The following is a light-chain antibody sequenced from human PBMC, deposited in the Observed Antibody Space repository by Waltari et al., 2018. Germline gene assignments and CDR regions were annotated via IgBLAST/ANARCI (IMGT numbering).Light chain of an antibody. V-gene: IGKV3-20*01. CDR3: QKYDGVVLT. CDR2: GAC. J-gene: IGKJ4*01. Sequence: DIVLTQSLGTLSLSPGERATLSCRASQSVSYNFLNRYHQKPGQAPRLLIHGACSRATGMPDRFSGSVSGTDVTVSISRLGPEDFSVYYCQKYDGVVLTFGGGTKVKI. CDR1: QSVSYNF.